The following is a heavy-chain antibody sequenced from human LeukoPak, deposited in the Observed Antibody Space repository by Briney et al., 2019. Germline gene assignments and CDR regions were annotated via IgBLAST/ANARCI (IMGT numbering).Heavy chain of an antibody. V-gene: IGHV1-2*04. J-gene: IGHJ4*02. CDR2: VNPNSGGT. CDR1: GYTFTGYY. CDR3: ARDSGWSKPDY. Sequence: ASVKVSCKASGYTFTGYYMHWVRQAPGQGLEWMGWVNPNSGGTNYAQKFQGWVTMTRDTSISTAYMELSRLRSDDTAVYYCARDSGWSKPDYWGQGTLVTVSS. D-gene: IGHD6-19*01.